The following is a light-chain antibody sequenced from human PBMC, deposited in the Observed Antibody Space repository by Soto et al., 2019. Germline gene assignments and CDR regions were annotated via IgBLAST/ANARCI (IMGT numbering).Light chain of an antibody. Sequence: EIVLTQSPGPLSLSPGERATLSCRASQSVSSSFLAWYQQKPGQAPRLLIYGASSRATGIPDRFSGSGSGTHFTLTISRLEPEDVAVYYCQQYGSSPLTFGGGTKVEIK. J-gene: IGKJ4*01. CDR3: QQYGSSPLT. CDR2: GAS. CDR1: QSVSSSF. V-gene: IGKV3-20*01.